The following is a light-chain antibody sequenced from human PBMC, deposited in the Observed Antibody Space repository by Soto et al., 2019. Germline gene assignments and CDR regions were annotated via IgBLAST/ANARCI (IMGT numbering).Light chain of an antibody. CDR3: QYHGSSPIT. V-gene: IGKV3-20*01. J-gene: IGKJ5*01. CDR1: QSVSSN. Sequence: EIVMTQSPATLSVSPGERATFSCRASQSVSSNLAWYQQKPGQAPRLLIFAASSRASGIPDRFSGSGSGTDFTLTISRLEPEDFALFYCQYHGSSPITFGQGTRLEI. CDR2: AAS.